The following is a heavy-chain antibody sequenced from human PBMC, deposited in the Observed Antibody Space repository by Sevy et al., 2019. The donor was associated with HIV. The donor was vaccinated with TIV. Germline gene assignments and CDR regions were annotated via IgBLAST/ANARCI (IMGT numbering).Heavy chain of an antibody. CDR2: ISTSSTYT. V-gene: IGHV3-21*05. Sequence: GGSLRLSCAASGFTFSSYEMNWVRQAPGKGLEWVSYISTSSTYTNHADSVKGRFTISRDNANNSLYLQMNSLRAEDTAVYFCARVRYKYGSYYFDYWGQGTLVTVSS. CDR1: GFTFSSYE. J-gene: IGHJ4*02. CDR3: ARVRYKYGSYYFDY. D-gene: IGHD5-18*01.